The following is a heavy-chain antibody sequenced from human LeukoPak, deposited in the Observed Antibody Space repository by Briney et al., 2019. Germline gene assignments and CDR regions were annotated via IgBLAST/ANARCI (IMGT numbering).Heavy chain of an antibody. J-gene: IGHJ4*02. V-gene: IGHV3-20*04. CDR1: GFTFDDYG. CDR3: ARDRGRMATSDY. Sequence: GGSLRLSCAASGFTFDDYGMSWVRQAPGKGLEWVSGINWNGGSTGYADSVKGRFTISRDNAKNSLYLQMNSPRAEDTALYYCARDRGRMATSDYWGQGTLVTVSS. CDR2: INWNGGST. D-gene: IGHD5-24*01.